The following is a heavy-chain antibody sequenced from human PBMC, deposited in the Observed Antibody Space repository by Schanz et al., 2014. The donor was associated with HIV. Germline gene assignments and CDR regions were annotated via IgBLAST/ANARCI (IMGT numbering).Heavy chain of an antibody. V-gene: IGHV4-4*07. D-gene: IGHD2-15*01. CDR2: IHATGST. J-gene: IGHJ6*02. Sequence: QVQLQESGPGLVKPSETLSLTCSVSGGSIGNYYWSWVRQPAGKGLEWIGRIHATGSTSYSPSLKSRVTVSFDTSQNQISLNLSSVTAADTAVYYCARAFCSGGSCFAGYGLDVWGQGTTVTVSS. CDR3: ARAFCSGGSCFAGYGLDV. CDR1: GGSIGNYY.